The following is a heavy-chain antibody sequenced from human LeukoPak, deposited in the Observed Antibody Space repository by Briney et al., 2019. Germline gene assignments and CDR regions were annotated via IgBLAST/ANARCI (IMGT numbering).Heavy chain of an antibody. V-gene: IGHV3-30-3*01. Sequence: GGSLRLSCAASGFTFSTYAFHWVRQAPGKGLEWVAVISYDGSNEYYADSVKGRFTISRDSPKNTLFLQMNSLRPEDTAVYYCASLSYYGSGSNAFDIWGQGTMVTVSS. CDR3: ASLSYYGSGSNAFDI. CDR1: GFTFSTYA. CDR2: ISYDGSNE. D-gene: IGHD3-10*01. J-gene: IGHJ3*02.